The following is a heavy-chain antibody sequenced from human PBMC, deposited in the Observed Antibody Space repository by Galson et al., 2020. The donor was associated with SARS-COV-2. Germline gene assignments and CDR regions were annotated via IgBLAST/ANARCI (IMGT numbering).Heavy chain of an antibody. Sequence: GGSLRLSCAASGFTFDDYAMHWVRQAPGQGLEWGSGISWNSGSIGYADAVKGRFTISRDNAKNSLYLQMNSLRAEDTALYYCARTITMIAIYGMDVWGQGTTVTVSS. CDR1: GFTFDDYA. D-gene: IGHD3-22*01. CDR3: ARTITMIAIYGMDV. J-gene: IGHJ6*02. V-gene: IGHV3-9*01. CDR2: ISWNSGSI.